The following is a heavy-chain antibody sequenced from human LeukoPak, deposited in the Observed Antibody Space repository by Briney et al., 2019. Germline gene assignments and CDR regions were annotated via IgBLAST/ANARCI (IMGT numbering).Heavy chain of an antibody. CDR1: GFTFSDYY. V-gene: IGHV3-11*04. Sequence: GGSLRLSCAAAGFTFSDYYMSWVRQAPGKGLGWGSYMSTSDSPIYYTYSVKGRFTISRDNAKNSLYLQMNTLRASDTVVFYCARELNGAFDPWGQGTLVTVSS. CDR3: ARELNGAFDP. J-gene: IGHJ5*02. CDR2: MSTSDSPI. D-gene: IGHD1-1*01.